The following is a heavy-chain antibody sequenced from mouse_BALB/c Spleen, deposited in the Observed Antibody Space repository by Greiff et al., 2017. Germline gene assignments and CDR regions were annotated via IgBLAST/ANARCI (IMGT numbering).Heavy chain of an antibody. V-gene: IGHV5-17*02. J-gene: IGHJ2*01. CDR3: VRDHGNYEY. Sequence: EVMLVESGGGLVQPGGSRKLSCAASGFTFSSFGMHWVRQAPEKGLEWVAYISSGSSTIYYADTVKGRFTISRDNPKNTLFLQMTSLRSEDTAMYYCVRDHGNYEYWGQGTTLTVSS. CDR1: GFTFSSFG. CDR2: ISSGSSTI. D-gene: IGHD2-1*01.